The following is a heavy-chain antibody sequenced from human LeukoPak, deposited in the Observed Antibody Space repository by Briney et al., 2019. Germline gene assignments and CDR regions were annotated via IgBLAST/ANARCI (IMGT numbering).Heavy chain of an antibody. Sequence: GESLKISCKGSGYSFTSYWIGWVRQMPGKGLEWMGIIYPGDSDTRYSPSFQGQVTISADKSISTAYLQWSSLKASDTAMYYCARVSPLLAVAGSFDYWGQGTLVTVSS. D-gene: IGHD6-19*01. J-gene: IGHJ4*02. V-gene: IGHV5-51*01. CDR1: GYSFTSYW. CDR3: ARVSPLLAVAGSFDY. CDR2: IYPGDSDT.